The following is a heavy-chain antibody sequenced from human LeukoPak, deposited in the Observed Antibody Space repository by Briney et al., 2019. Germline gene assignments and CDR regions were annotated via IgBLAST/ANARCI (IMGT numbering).Heavy chain of an antibody. CDR1: GGTFSSYA. V-gene: IGHV1-69*05. J-gene: IGHJ6*03. D-gene: IGHD2-2*01. Sequence: ASVKVSCKASGGTFSSYAISWVRQAPGQGLEWMGRIIPIFGTANYAQKFQGRVTITTDESTSTAYMELSSMRSEDTAVYYCASGGWNLVVPAAMADYYYYMDVWGKGTTVTVSS. CDR3: ASGGWNLVVPAAMADYYYYMDV. CDR2: IIPIFGTA.